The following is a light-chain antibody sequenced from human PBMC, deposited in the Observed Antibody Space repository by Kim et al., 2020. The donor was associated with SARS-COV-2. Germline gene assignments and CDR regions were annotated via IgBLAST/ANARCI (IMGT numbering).Light chain of an antibody. CDR1: QGISSY. J-gene: IGKJ1*01. Sequence: AIRITQSPSSLSASTGDRVTITCRASQGISSYLAWYQQKPGKAPKLLIYATYTLQSGVPSRFSGSGSGTDFTLTISCLQSEDFATYYCQQYYSYPRAFGQGTKVDIK. CDR3: QQYYSYPRA. CDR2: ATY. V-gene: IGKV1-8*01.